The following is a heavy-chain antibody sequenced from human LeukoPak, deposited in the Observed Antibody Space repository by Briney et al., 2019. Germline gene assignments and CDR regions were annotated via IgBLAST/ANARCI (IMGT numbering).Heavy chain of an antibody. CDR1: GFTFSSYA. D-gene: IGHD5-18*01. J-gene: IGHJ4*02. CDR3: ARDREWRIQLWLLGPDY. V-gene: IGHV3-30-3*01. Sequence: GSLRLSCAASGFTFSSYAMHWVRQAPGKGLEWVAFISYDGSNKYYADSVKGRFTISRDNSKNTLYLQMNSLRAEDTAVYYCARDREWRIQLWLLGPDYWGQGTLVTVSS. CDR2: ISYDGSNK.